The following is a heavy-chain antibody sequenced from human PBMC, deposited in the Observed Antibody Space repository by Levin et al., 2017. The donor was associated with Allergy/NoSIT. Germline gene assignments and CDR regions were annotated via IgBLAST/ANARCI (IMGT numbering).Heavy chain of an antibody. CDR3: ARLQYSSSWYRIDGDAFDI. J-gene: IGHJ3*02. V-gene: IGHV4-59*08. CDR1: GGSISSYY. Sequence: SETLSLTCTVSGGSISSYYWSWIRQPPGKGLEWIGYIYYSGSTNYNPSLKSRVTISVDTSKNQFSLKLSSVTAADTAVYYCARLQYSSSWYRIDGDAFDIWGQGTMVTVSS. CDR2: IYYSGST. D-gene: IGHD6-13*01.